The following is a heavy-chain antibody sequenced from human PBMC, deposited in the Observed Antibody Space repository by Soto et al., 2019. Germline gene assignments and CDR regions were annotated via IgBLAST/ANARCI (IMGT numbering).Heavy chain of an antibody. CDR3: ARERKGTTVLDY. D-gene: IGHD1-26*01. J-gene: IGHJ4*02. CDR2: INHSGST. V-gene: IGHV4-34*01. CDR1: GGSFSGYY. Sequence: SETLSLTCAVYGGSFSGYYWSWIRQPPGKGLEWIGEINHSGSTNYNPSLKSRVTISVDTSKNQFSLKLSSVTAADTAVYYCARERKGTTVLDYWGQGTLVTVSS.